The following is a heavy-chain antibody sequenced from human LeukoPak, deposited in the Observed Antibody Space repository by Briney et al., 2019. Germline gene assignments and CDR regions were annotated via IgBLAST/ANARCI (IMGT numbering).Heavy chain of an antibody. D-gene: IGHD3-22*01. CDR3: AKEPSDYYYDSSGPFDY. CDR1: GFTFSSYA. V-gene: IGHV3-23*01. CDR2: ISGSGGST. Sequence: GGSLRLSCAASGFTFSSYAMCWVRQAPGKGLEWVSAISGSGGSTYYADSVKGRFTISRDNSKNTLYLQMNSLRAEDTAVYYCAKEPSDYYYDSSGPFDYWGQGTLVTVSS. J-gene: IGHJ4*02.